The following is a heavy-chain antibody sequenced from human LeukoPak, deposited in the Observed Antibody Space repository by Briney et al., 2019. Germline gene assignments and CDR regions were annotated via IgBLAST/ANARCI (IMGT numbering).Heavy chain of an antibody. J-gene: IGHJ4*02. Sequence: GGSLRLSCAAFGFTFSSYWMTWVRQAPGKGLEWVANIKEDGSEKYYVDSVKGRFTISRDNAKNSLYLQMNSLRAEDTAVYYCARRGSNDYWGQGTLVTVSS. CDR1: GFTFSSYW. V-gene: IGHV3-7*01. CDR2: IKEDGSEK. D-gene: IGHD3-10*01. CDR3: ARRGSNDY.